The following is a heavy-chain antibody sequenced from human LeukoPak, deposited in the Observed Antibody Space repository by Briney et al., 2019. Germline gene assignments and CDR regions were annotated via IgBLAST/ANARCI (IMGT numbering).Heavy chain of an antibody. J-gene: IGHJ6*02. V-gene: IGHV3-30*18. CDR1: GFTFSSYG. CDR2: ISDDGGNK. Sequence: GRSLRLSCAASGFTFSSYGMHWVRQDPGKGLEWVAFISDDGGNKYYADSVKGRFTISRDNSKNTLYLQMNSLRAEDTAVYYCAKDLGVSIYGDYVVGGMDVWGRGTTVTVSS. CDR3: AKDLGVSIYGDYVVGGMDV. D-gene: IGHD4-17*01.